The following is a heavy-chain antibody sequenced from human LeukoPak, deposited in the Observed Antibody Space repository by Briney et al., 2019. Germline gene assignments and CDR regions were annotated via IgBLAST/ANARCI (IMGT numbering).Heavy chain of an antibody. CDR1: GFTFSSYA. D-gene: IGHD2-21*01. CDR3: VKTPPLHPPLLGMDG. Sequence: GGSLRLFCSASGFTFSSYAMHWVRQAPGQGLEYVSAISSNGGSTYYADSVKGRFTISRDNSKNTLYLQMSSLRAEDTAVYYCVKTPPLHPPLLGMDGWGQGTTVTVSS. CDR2: ISSNGGST. J-gene: IGHJ6*02. V-gene: IGHV3-64D*09.